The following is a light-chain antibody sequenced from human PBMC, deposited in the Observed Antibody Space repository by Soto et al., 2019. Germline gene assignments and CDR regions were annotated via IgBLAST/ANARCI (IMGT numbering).Light chain of an antibody. V-gene: IGLV1-40*01. CDR3: QSYDSSLSAWV. CDR2: GNI. Sequence: QPVLTQPPSVSGAPGQRVTISCIGSSSNIWAGYDVHWYQQFPGTAPKLLIHGNINRPSGVPDRFSGSKSGTSASLAITGLQAEDETDYYCQSYDSSLSAWVFGGGTKLTVL. J-gene: IGLJ3*02. CDR1: SSNIWAGYD.